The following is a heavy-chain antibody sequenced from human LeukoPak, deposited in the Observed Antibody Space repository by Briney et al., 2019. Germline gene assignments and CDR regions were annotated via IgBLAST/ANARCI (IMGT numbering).Heavy chain of an antibody. CDR1: GFTVRSNY. J-gene: IGHJ4*02. V-gene: IGHV3-66*01. D-gene: IGHD6-25*01. CDR2: IYSAGNT. CDR3: ARERPGSASAFEY. Sequence: GESLRLSCAASGFTVRSNYMSWVRQAPGKGLEWVSVIYSAGNTYYADSVKDRFTISKDNFKNTLYLQMNSLRAEDTAMFYCARERPGSASAFEYWGQGTLVTVSS.